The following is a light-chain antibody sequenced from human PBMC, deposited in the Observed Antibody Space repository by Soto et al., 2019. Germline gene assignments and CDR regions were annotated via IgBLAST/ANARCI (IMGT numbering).Light chain of an antibody. V-gene: IGKV3-15*01. CDR3: QEYNTWPWT. CDR2: GAS. CDR1: QSVNNN. J-gene: IGKJ1*01. Sequence: ETLRTQSPATLSVSPGERATLSCRASQSVNNNLAWYQQKLGQAPRVLIYGASTRATGIPARFTGSGSGTECILTITSLQSEDSAVYYCQEYNTWPWTFGQGTKVEFK.